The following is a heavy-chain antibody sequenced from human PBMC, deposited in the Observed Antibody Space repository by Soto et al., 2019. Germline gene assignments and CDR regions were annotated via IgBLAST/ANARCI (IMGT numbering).Heavy chain of an antibody. CDR2: INPSGGST. CDR3: ARDXPPSTYYYDSSGYSPGY. Sequence: AAAKVSCTASGYTFTSYYMHWLRQAPGQGLEWMGIINPSGGSTSYAQKFQGRVTMTRDTSTSTVYLELSSLRSADTAVYYCARDXPPSTYYYDSSGYSPGYWGQRTLVTF. D-gene: IGHD3-22*01. CDR1: GYTFTSYY. V-gene: IGHV1-46*01. J-gene: IGHJ4*02.